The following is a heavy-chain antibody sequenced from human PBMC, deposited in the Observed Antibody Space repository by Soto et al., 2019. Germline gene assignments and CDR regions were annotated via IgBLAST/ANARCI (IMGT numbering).Heavy chain of an antibody. Sequence: GSGPTLVNPTQTLTLTCTFSGFSLSTSRVGVAWIRQPPGKALEWLALIYWDDDKRYSPSLKDRLAISKDTSSNQVVLTITNMDPGDTATYFCAHAGDYDLLTFDHWGPGTLVTSPQ. CDR2: IYWDDDK. D-gene: IGHD4-17*01. CDR3: AHAGDYDLLTFDH. CDR1: GFSLSTSRVG. J-gene: IGHJ4*02. V-gene: IGHV2-5*02.